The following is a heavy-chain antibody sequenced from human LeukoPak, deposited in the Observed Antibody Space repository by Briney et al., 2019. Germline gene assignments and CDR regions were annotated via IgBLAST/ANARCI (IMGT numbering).Heavy chain of an antibody. V-gene: IGHV4-34*01. J-gene: IGHJ6*02. D-gene: IGHD2-2*01. CDR3: ARVQYQLLWGYYYYYGMDV. Sequence: SETLSLTCAVYGGSFSGYYWSWIRQPPGKGLEWIGEINHSGSTNYNPSLKSRVTISVDTSKNQFSLKLSSVTAADTAVYYCARVQYQLLWGYYYYYGMDVWGQGTTVTVSS. CDR2: INHSGST. CDR1: GGSFSGYY.